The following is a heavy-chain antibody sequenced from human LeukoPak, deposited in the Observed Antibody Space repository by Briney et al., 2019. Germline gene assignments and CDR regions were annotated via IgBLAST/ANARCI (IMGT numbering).Heavy chain of an antibody. D-gene: IGHD6-19*01. CDR2: ISSNGGST. V-gene: IGHV3-64*01. Sequence: GGSLRLSCAASGFTFSSYAIHWVRQAPGKGLEYVSAISSNGGSTCYANSVKGRFIVSRDNSKNTLYLQMGSLRAEDLAVYYCARRAPGFSSGWLDYWGQGTLVTVSS. J-gene: IGHJ4*02. CDR3: ARRAPGFSSGWLDY. CDR1: GFTFSSYA.